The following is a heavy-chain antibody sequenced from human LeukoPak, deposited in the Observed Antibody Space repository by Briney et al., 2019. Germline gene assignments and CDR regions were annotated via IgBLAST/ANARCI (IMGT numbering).Heavy chain of an antibody. CDR1: GYTFTSYD. J-gene: IGHJ5*02. Sequence: ASVKVSCKASGYTFTSYDINWVRQATGQGLEWMGWMNPNSGNTGYAQKFQGRVTITSNTSISTAYMELSNLSSEAAAVYFCARSSRDFDPWGQRTLVTVSS. D-gene: IGHD2-15*01. V-gene: IGHV1-8*01. CDR2: MNPNSGNT. CDR3: ARSSRDFDP.